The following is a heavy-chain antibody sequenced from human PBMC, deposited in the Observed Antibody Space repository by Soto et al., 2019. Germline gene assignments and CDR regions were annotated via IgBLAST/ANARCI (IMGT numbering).Heavy chain of an antibody. CDR1: GGTFSNDI. Sequence: QVQLVQSGAEVKKPGSSVKVSCKASGGTFSNDIITWVRQAPGQGLEWMGRIIPLLDITNYAQKFQGRVTITAXKXTXTAXMELNSLRSEDTAVYYCVRDSPIGSTYSGYDGIDYWGQGTLVTVSS. D-gene: IGHD5-12*01. J-gene: IGHJ4*02. V-gene: IGHV1-69*08. CDR2: IIPLLDIT. CDR3: VRDSPIGSTYSGYDGIDY.